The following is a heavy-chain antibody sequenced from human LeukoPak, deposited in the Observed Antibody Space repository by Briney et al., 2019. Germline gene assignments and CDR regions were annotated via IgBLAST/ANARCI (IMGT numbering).Heavy chain of an antibody. CDR3: ARQADGYSYGRAVY. Sequence: NPSETLSLTCTVSGGSISSYYWSWIRQPAGKGLEWIGRIYTSGSTNYNPSLKSRVTMSVDTSNNQLSLKLSSVTAADTAVYYCARQADGYSYGRAVYWGQGALVNVSS. V-gene: IGHV4-4*07. CDR1: GGSISSYY. D-gene: IGHD5-18*01. J-gene: IGHJ4*02. CDR2: IYTSGST.